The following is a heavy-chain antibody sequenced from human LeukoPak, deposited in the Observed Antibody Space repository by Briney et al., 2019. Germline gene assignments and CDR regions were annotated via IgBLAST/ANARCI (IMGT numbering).Heavy chain of an antibody. D-gene: IGHD3-22*01. CDR1: GYTFTKYA. CDR2: IDTNTGNP. V-gene: IGHV7-4-1*02. Sequence: ASAKVSCKGSGYTFTKYAISWVRQAPGQGLEYMGWIDTNTGNPTYAQGFTGRFVFSLDTSVSTAYLQISSLKAEDSAMYFCANCYDSSGFFAYWGQGTLVTVSS. CDR3: ANCYDSSGFFAY. J-gene: IGHJ4*02.